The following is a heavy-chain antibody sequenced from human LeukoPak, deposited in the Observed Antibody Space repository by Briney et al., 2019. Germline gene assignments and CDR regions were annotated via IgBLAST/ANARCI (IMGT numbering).Heavy chain of an antibody. D-gene: IGHD2-2*01. CDR3: AREDIVVVPAANYYYYGMDV. J-gene: IGHJ6*02. V-gene: IGHV1-69*01. CDR1: GGTFSSYA. Sequence: ASVKVSCKASGGTFSSYAISWVRQAPGQGLEWMGGIIPIFGTANYAQKFQGRVTITADESTSTAYMELSSLRSEDTAVYYCAREDIVVVPAANYYYYGMDVWGQGTTVTVSS. CDR2: IIPIFGTA.